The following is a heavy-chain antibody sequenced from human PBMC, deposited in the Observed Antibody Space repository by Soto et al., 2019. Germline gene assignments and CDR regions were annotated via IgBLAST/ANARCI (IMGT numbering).Heavy chain of an antibody. CDR2: IKSKTDGGTT. Sequence: PGGSLRLSCAASGFTFSHTWMSWVRQAPGKGLEWVGRIKSKTDGGTTDYAAPVKGRFTLSRDDSENTLYLQMNSLKIEDTAVYYCATDGGDPGRYWGQGTLVTVSS. V-gene: IGHV3-15*01. D-gene: IGHD2-21*02. CDR3: ATDGGDPGRY. J-gene: IGHJ4*02. CDR1: GFTFSHTW.